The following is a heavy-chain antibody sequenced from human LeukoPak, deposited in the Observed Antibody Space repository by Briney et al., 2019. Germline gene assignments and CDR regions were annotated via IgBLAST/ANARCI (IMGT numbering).Heavy chain of an antibody. CDR2: ISWNSGSI. V-gene: IGHV3-9*01. Sequence: PGGSLRLSCAASGFTFDDYAMHWVRQAPGKGLEWVSGISWNSGSIGYADPVKGRFTISRDNAKNSLYLQMNSLRAEDTALYYCMGGFDYWGQGTLVTVSS. J-gene: IGHJ4*02. CDR1: GFTFDDYA. D-gene: IGHD3-16*01. CDR3: MGGFDY.